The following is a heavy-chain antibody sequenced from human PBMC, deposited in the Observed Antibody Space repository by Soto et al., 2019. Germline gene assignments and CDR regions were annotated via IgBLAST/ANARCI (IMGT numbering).Heavy chain of an antibody. CDR1: GLTFNRYW. CDR2: INTDGSNT. CDR3: AREFCSGGNCYTYYFDP. J-gene: IGHJ5*02. V-gene: IGHV3-74*01. D-gene: IGHD2-15*01. Sequence: GSLRLSCAASGLTFNRYWMHWVRHAPGKGLVWVSHINTDGSNTNYADSVKGRFTISRDNAKSTLFLQMNSLGDEDTAVYYCAREFCSGGNCYTYYFDPWGQGIPVTVSS.